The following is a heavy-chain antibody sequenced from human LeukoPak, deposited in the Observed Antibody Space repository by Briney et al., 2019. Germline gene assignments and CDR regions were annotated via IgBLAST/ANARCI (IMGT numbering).Heavy chain of an antibody. CDR3: ARDPYYYGSGSYYDYYYGMDV. Sequence: GGSLRLSCAASGFTFSSYSMNWVRQAPGKGLERVSYISSSSSTIYYADSVKGRFTISRDNAKNSLYLQMSSLRAEDTAVYYCARDPYYYGSGSYYDYYYGMDVWGQGTTVTVSS. CDR2: ISSSSSTI. CDR1: GFTFSSYS. V-gene: IGHV3-48*01. J-gene: IGHJ6*02. D-gene: IGHD3-10*01.